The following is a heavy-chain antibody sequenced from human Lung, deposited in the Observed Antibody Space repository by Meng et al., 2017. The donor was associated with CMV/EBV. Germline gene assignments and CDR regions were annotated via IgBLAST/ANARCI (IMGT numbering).Heavy chain of an antibody. J-gene: IGHJ3*02. Sequence: GGSXKIXCAASGFTFRKYDMHWVRQAPGKGMGGVAFILYDGSIKYYADSVKGRFTISRDNSKNTVYLQMNSLRIEDTAMNYCAKILVGASPEDAFDIWGQGTXVTCSS. CDR2: ILYDGSIK. CDR1: GFTFRKYD. D-gene: IGHD1-26*01. V-gene: IGHV3-30*02. CDR3: AKILVGASPEDAFDI.